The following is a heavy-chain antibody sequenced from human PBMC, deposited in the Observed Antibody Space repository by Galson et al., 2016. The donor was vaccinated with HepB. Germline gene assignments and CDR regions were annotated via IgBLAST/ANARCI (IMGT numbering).Heavy chain of an antibody. V-gene: IGHV4-31*03. CDR2: ISHSGST. Sequence: TLSLTCTVSCGSITSTGYYWTWIRQHPGKGLEWIGYISHSGSTYYNPSLRSRVLISADTSKNQFSLKLSSVTAADTAVYYCARDPTVSSFDFWGQGTLVTVSS. CDR1: CGSITSTGYY. J-gene: IGHJ4*02. CDR3: ARDPTVSSFDF. D-gene: IGHD4-17*01.